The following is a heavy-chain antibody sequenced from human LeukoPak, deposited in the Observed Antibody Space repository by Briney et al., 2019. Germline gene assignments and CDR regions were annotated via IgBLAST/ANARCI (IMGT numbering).Heavy chain of an antibody. CDR3: AKERSREDYPYYFDS. CDR1: GFRFSNYA. D-gene: IGHD4-11*01. CDR2: ISGSGGTT. Sequence: GGSLRLSCGASGFRFSNYAMTWVRQAPGRGLEWVSGISGSGGTTFYADSVRGRFTISRDNSRDTLYLLMNSLRAEDTAVYYCAKERSREDYPYYFDSWGQGTLVTVSS. J-gene: IGHJ4*02. V-gene: IGHV3-23*01.